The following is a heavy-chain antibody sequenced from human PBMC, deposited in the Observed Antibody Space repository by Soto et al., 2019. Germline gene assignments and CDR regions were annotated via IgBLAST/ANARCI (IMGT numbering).Heavy chain of an antibody. D-gene: IGHD5-12*01. CDR2: IKPENGDT. V-gene: IGHV1-18*04. CDR3: ASSYESGFAP. CDR1: GYPFSKYG. J-gene: IGHJ5*02. Sequence: QLQLVQSGAEVERPGASVRVSCKAYGYPFSKYGISWIRQAPGQGLKWKGWIKPENGDTNYAQKFQGRVTMTTDTPTNTAYMELKSLRADDTAVYYCASSYESGFAPWGQGTLVSVSS.